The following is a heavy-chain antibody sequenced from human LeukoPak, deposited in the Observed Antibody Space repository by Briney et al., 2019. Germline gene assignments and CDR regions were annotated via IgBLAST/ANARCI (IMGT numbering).Heavy chain of an antibody. CDR1: GFTFSSYS. V-gene: IGHV3-21*01. Sequence: GGTLRLSCAASGFTFSSYSMNWVRQAPGKGLEWVSSISSSSSYIYYADSVKGRFTISRDNAKNSLYLQMNSLRAEDTAVYYCARDMWLASPFDYWGQGTLVTVSS. D-gene: IGHD6-19*01. CDR2: ISSSSSYI. J-gene: IGHJ4*02. CDR3: ARDMWLASPFDY.